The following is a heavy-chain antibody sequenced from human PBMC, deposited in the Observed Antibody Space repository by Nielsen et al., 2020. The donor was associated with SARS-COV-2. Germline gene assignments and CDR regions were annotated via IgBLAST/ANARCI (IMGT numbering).Heavy chain of an antibody. Sequence: GESLKISCAASGFTVSSNYMSWVRQAPGKGLEWVSVIYSGGSTYYADSVKGRFTISRDNSKNTLYLQMNSLRAEDTAVYYCARDNRDTIFGVVNYYYSMDVWGQGTTVTVSS. CDR3: ARDNRDTIFGVVNYYYSMDV. V-gene: IGHV3-66*01. D-gene: IGHD3-3*01. J-gene: IGHJ6*02. CDR1: GFTVSSNY. CDR2: IYSGGST.